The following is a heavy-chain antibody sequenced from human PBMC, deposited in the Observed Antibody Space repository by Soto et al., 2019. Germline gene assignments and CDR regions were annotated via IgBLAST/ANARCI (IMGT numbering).Heavy chain of an antibody. CDR1: GFTFSSYG. CDR2: ISFDGNYK. D-gene: IGHD1-26*01. Sequence: QVQLVESGGGVVQPGRSLRLSCVGSGFTFSSYGMHWVRQAPGKGLEWLAVISFDGNYKYHADSVKGRFTISRDNSKNXXFLEMSSLRPEDTAVYYCVKDNLHSGSYENWSFDLWGRGTLVTVSS. V-gene: IGHV3-30*18. J-gene: IGHJ2*01. CDR3: VKDNLHSGSYENWSFDL.